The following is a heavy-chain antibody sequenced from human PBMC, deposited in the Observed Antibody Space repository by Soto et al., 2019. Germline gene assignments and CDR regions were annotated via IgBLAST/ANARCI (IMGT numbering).Heavy chain of an antibody. CDR1: GGTFSSYA. V-gene: IGHV1-69*06. J-gene: IGHJ4*02. D-gene: IGHD6-19*01. CDR3: ASAPGIAVAGVDY. Sequence: SVKVSCKASGGTFSSYAISWVRQAPGQGLEWMGGIIPIFGTANYAQKFQGRVTITADKSTSTAYMKLSSLRSEDTAVYYCASAPGIAVAGVDYWGQGTLVTVSS. CDR2: IIPIFGTA.